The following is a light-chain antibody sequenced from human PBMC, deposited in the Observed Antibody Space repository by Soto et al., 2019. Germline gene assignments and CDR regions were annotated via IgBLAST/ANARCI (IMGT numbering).Light chain of an antibody. CDR1: SSDIGGYNY. J-gene: IGLJ1*01. CDR3: SSYAGSSNLYV. V-gene: IGLV2-8*01. CDR2: EVI. Sequence: QSVLTQPPSASGSPGQSVTISCTGTSSDIGGYNYVSWYQQHPGKAPKLMIYEVIKRPSGVPDRFSASRSGNKASLTVSSLQAEDEDDYYCSSYAGSSNLYVFGTGTKVTVL.